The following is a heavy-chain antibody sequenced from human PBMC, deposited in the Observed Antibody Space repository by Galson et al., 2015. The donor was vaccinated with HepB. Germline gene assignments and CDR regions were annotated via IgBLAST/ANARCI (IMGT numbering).Heavy chain of an antibody. D-gene: IGHD3-10*01. CDR1: GYTLTELS. V-gene: IGHV1-24*01. Sequence: SVKVSCKVSGYTLTELSMHWVRQAPGKGLEWMGGFDPEDGETIYAQKFQGRVTMTEDTSTDTAYMELSSLRSEDTAVYYCATHSPMVRGYDAFDIWGQGTMVTVSS. J-gene: IGHJ3*02. CDR2: FDPEDGET. CDR3: ATHSPMVRGYDAFDI.